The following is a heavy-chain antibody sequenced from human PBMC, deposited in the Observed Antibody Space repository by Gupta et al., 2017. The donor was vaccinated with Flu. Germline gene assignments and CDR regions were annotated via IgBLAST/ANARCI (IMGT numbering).Heavy chain of an antibody. J-gene: IGHJ6*03. CDR1: RFIFGGYC. V-gene: IGHV3-30*18. Sequence: QGLLVESGGGVVQPGRSLTLSCAASRFIFGGYCLTWVRPAPGKGREWVAMLSYDGDKTSYVDSVKGRFTVSRDNSRDTLYLQMNSLTDDDTAVYYCAKTGTTGYFYMDVWGNGTTVIVSS. CDR2: LSYDGDKT. D-gene: IGHD1-7*01. CDR3: AKTGTTGYFYMDV.